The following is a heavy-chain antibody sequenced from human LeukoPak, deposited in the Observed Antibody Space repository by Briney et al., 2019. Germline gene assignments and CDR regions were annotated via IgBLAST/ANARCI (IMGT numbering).Heavy chain of an antibody. J-gene: IGHJ4*02. V-gene: IGHV3-73*01. Sequence: GGSLRLSCAASGFTFSSYGMHWVRQASGKGLEWVGRTRSKANSYATAYAASVKVRFTISRDDSKNTAYLQMNSLKTEDTAVYYCLKVAELWGQGTLVTVSS. CDR3: LKVAEL. D-gene: IGHD6-19*01. CDR2: TRSKANSYAT. CDR1: GFTFSSYG.